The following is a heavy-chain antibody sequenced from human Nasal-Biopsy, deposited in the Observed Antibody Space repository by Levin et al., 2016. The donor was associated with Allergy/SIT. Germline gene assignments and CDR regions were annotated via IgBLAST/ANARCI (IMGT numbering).Heavy chain of an antibody. CDR1: GHSFADYY. V-gene: IGHV1-46*04. J-gene: IGHJ6*02. CDR2: GNRDVT. Sequence: ASVKVSCKASGHSFADYYVHWVRQAPGQGLEWVATGNRDVTAYAQKLRGRVTMTRDRSATMAYMEVTSLRSDDTAVYYCARGDGSGMDVWGQGTTVTVSS. D-gene: IGHD6-25*01. CDR3: ARGDGSGMDV.